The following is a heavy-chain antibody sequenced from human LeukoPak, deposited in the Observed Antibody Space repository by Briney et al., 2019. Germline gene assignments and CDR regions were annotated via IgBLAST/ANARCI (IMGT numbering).Heavy chain of an antibody. J-gene: IGHJ5*02. CDR2: IYPGDSDT. D-gene: IGHD6-13*01. V-gene: IGHV5-51*01. CDR3: ARFKGYSSSWSGGWFDP. Sequence: GESLKISCKGSGYSFTSYWIGWVRQMPGKGLEWMGIIYPGDSDTRYSPSFQGQVTISADKSISTAYLQWSSLKASDTAMYYCARFKGYSSSWSGGWFDPWGQGTLVTVSS. CDR1: GYSFTSYW.